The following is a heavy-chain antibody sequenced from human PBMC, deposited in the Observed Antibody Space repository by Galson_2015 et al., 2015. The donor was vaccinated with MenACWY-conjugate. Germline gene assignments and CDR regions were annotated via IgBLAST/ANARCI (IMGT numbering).Heavy chain of an antibody. D-gene: IGHD3-10*01. J-gene: IGHJ4*02. CDR3: AGTNYYGSGSYPNEFDY. Sequence: PRLSCAASGFTVCSYAMHWVRQAPGKGLGGVAVISYGGSNKYYADSVKGRLTISRDNSKNTLYLQMNSLTAEDTAVYYCAGTNYYGSGSYPNEFDYWGQGTLVTVS. V-gene: IGHV3-30*04. CDR2: ISYGGSNK. CDR1: GFTVCSYA.